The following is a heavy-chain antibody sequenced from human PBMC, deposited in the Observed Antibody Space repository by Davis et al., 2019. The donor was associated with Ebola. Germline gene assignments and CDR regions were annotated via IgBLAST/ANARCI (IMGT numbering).Heavy chain of an antibody. D-gene: IGHD5-24*01. CDR1: GGSFSGYY. Sequence: MPSETLSLTCAVYGGSFSGYYWSWIRQPPGQGLEWIGEINHSGSTNYNPSLKSRVTISVDTSKNQFSLKLSSVTAAETAVYYCARDWESEMATIYYYYYGMDVWGQGTTVTVSS. V-gene: IGHV4-34*01. J-gene: IGHJ6*02. CDR3: ARDWESEMATIYYYYYGMDV. CDR2: INHSGST.